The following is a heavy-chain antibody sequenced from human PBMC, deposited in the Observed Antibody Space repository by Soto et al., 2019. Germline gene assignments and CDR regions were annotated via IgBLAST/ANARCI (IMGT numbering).Heavy chain of an antibody. D-gene: IGHD2-15*01. J-gene: IGHJ6*01. CDR3: AKDRLSSYSRYYYSGMDV. CDR1: GFTFSSYG. Sequence: QVQLVESGGGVVQPGRSLRLSCAASGFTFSSYGMHWVRQAPGKGLEWVAVISYDGSNKYYADSVKGRFTISRDNSKNTLYLQMNSLRAEDTAVYYCAKDRLSSYSRYYYSGMDVW. V-gene: IGHV3-30*18. CDR2: ISYDGSNK.